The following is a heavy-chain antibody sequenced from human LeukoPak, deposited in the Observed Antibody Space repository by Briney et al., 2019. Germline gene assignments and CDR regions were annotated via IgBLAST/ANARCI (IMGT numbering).Heavy chain of an antibody. J-gene: IGHJ3*02. CDR1: GGSFSGHS. Sequence: PSETLSLTCAVYGGSFSGHSWSWVRQPPGKGLEWIGEINHSGSTNYNPSLKSRVTISVDTSKNQFSLRLSSVTAADTAVYYCARRSPYCSGGTCYSGDDVFDIWGQGTMVTVSS. D-gene: IGHD2-15*01. CDR3: ARRSPYCSGGTCYSGDDVFDI. V-gene: IGHV4-34*01. CDR2: INHSGST.